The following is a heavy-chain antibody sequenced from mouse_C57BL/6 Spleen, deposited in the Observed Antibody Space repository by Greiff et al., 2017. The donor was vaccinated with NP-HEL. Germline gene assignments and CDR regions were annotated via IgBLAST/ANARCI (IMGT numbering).Heavy chain of an antibody. CDR3: ASDPIVATRAMDY. V-gene: IGHV1-50*01. CDR2: IDPSDSYT. Sequence: QVQLQQPGAELVKPGASVKLSCKASGYTFTSYWMQWVKQRPGQGLEWIGEIDPSDSYTNYNQKFKGKATLTVDTSSSTAYMQRSSLTSEDSAVYYCASDPIVATRAMDYWGQGTSVTVSS. J-gene: IGHJ4*01. CDR1: GYTFTSYW. D-gene: IGHD1-1*01.